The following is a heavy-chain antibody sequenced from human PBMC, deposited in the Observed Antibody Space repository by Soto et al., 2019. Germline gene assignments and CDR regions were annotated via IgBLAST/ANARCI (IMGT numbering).Heavy chain of an antibody. CDR1: GYTLTEVA. CDR3: ARSYNSGWWRGEVALGF. D-gene: IGHD6-19*01. V-gene: IGHV1-24*01. Sequence: ASVKVSCKVSGYTLTEVAMHGVRQAPGKGLEWMGGFDPEDGETIYAQKFQGRVTMTEDTSTDTAYMELSSLRPEDTAFYYCARSYNSGWWRGEVALGFWGQGTQVTVSS. CDR2: FDPEDGET. J-gene: IGHJ4*02.